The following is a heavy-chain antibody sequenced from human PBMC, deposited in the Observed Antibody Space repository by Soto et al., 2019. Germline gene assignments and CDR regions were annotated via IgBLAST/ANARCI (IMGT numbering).Heavy chain of an antibody. J-gene: IGHJ4*02. Sequence: QVQLQESGPGLVKPSETLSLTCTVSGGSISSYYWSWIRQPPGKGLEWIGYIYYSGSTNYNPSLRXRATISVDTSKNQFSLKLSSVTAADTAVYYCARRYGSGLDYWGQGTLVTVSS. V-gene: IGHV4-59*08. CDR3: ARRYGSGLDY. CDR2: IYYSGST. CDR1: GGSISSYY. D-gene: IGHD3-10*01.